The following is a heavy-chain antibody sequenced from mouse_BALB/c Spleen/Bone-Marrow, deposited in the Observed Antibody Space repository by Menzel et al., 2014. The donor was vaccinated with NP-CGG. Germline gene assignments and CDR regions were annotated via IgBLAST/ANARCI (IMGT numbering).Heavy chain of an antibody. CDR3: ARYYGNSGDFDV. CDR1: GYTFSSYW. J-gene: IGHJ1*01. Sequence: QVQLQQSGAELMKPGASVKISCKATGYTFSSYWIEWVKQRPGHGLEWIGQIFPGNGGTNYNEKFKGKATFTADKSSSTAYMELLSLTSEDSAVYYCARYYGNSGDFDVWGAGTTVTVSS. D-gene: IGHD1-1*01. V-gene: IGHV1-9*01. CDR2: IFPGNGGT.